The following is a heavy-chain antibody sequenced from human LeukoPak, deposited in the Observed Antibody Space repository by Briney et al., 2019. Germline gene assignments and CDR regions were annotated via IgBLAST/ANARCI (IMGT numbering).Heavy chain of an antibody. CDR3: ARQNPGGSYSFDY. D-gene: IGHD1-26*01. V-gene: IGHV3-9*01. J-gene: IGHJ4*02. CDR2: ISWNSGSI. CDR1: GFTFDDFA. Sequence: SLRLSRSASGFTFDDFALHWVREAPGKGLEWVSGISWNSGSIGYADSVKGRFTISRDNAKNSLYLQMNSLRADDTAVYYCARQNPGGSYSFDYWGQGTLVTVSS.